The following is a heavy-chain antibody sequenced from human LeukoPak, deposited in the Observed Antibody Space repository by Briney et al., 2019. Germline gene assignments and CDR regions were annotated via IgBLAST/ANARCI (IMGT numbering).Heavy chain of an antibody. V-gene: IGHV3-48*02. CDR2: ISSYSSAI. D-gene: IGHD3-10*01. CDR1: GFTFSSYS. J-gene: IGHJ4*02. Sequence: GGSLRFSCAASGFTFSSYSMNWVRQAPGKGLEWVSYISSYSSAIYYADSVKGRFTISRDNAQNSLYLQKNSLRDEDTAVYYCTRDPPGDYWGQGTLVTVSS. CDR3: TRDPPGDY.